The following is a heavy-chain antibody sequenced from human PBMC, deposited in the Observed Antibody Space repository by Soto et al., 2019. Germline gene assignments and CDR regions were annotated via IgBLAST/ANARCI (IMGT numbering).Heavy chain of an antibody. Sequence: EVQLVESGGGLVKPGGPLTLSCEGSGFTFRNAWMSWVRQAPGKGLEWVGRIKSKSDGETTDYAAHVKGRFTISRDNAKNSLYLQMNSLRAEDTAVYYCARGPPMATITFFAYWGQGTLVTVSS. V-gene: IGHV3-15*01. J-gene: IGHJ4*02. CDR2: IKSKSDGETT. CDR3: ARGPPMATITFFAY. CDR1: GFTFRNAW. D-gene: IGHD5-12*01.